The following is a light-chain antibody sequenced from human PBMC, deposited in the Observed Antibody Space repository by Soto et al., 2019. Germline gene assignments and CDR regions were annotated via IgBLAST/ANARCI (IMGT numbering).Light chain of an antibody. V-gene: IGKV1-5*03. CDR1: QNVNSW. Sequence: DVQMTQSPSTLSASIGDTVTMTCRASQNVNSWLAWYQQKPGKAPKLLIYKASILETGVPSRVSGGGSGTDFTLTISGLQPEDVATYYCQQYDSHPKTFGQGT. CDR2: KAS. J-gene: IGKJ2*01. CDR3: QQYDSHPKT.